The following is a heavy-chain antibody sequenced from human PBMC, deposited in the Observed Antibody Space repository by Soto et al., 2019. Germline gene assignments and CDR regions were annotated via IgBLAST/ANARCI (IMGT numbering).Heavy chain of an antibody. V-gene: IGHV3-30*18. J-gene: IGHJ6*02. CDR1: GFTFSSYG. CDR3: AKGPAIVLVPAAMNYYYGMDV. CDR2: ISYDGSNK. Sequence: QVQLVESGGGVVQPGRSLRLSCAASGFTFSSYGMHWVRQAPGKGLEWVAVISYDGSNKYYADSVKGRFTISRDNSKKTVYLRMDSLRAEDTAVYYCAKGPAIVLVPAAMNYYYGMDVWGQGTTVTVSS. D-gene: IGHD2-2*01.